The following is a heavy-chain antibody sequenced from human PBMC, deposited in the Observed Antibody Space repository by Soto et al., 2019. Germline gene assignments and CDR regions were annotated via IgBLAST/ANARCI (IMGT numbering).Heavy chain of an antibody. CDR2: IIPIFGTA. V-gene: IGHV1-69*06. J-gene: IGHJ4*02. Sequence: ASVKVSCKASGGTFSSYATSWVRQAPGQGLEWMGGIIPIFGTANYAQKFQGRVTITADKSTSTAYMGLSSLRSEDTAVYYCARVSTYYDSSGSDYWGQGTLVTVSS. CDR3: ARVSTYYDSSGSDY. D-gene: IGHD3-22*01. CDR1: GGTFSSYA.